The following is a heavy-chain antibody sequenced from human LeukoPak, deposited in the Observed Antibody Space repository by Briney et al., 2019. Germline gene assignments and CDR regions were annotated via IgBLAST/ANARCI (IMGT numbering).Heavy chain of an antibody. D-gene: IGHD6-13*01. CDR1: GFTFSSYA. Sequence: GGSLRLSCVASGFTFSSYAMSWVRQAPGKGLEWVSAISGSGGSTYYADSVKGRFTISRDNSKNTLYLQVNSLRAEDTAVYYCAKDRIAAVGTPYYYYGMDVWGQGTTVTVSS. V-gene: IGHV3-23*01. CDR3: AKDRIAAVGTPYYYYGMDV. J-gene: IGHJ6*02. CDR2: ISGSGGST.